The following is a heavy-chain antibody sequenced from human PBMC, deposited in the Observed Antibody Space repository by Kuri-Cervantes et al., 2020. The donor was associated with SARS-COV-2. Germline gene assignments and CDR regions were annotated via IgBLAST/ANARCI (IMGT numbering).Heavy chain of an antibody. CDR3: AKPLSITMIVVVTTYGMDA. J-gene: IGHJ6*02. D-gene: IGHD3-22*01. V-gene: IGHV3-23*01. Sequence: GESLKISCSASGFTLINYGMTWVRQAPGKGLEWVSAMNSGGRTNYADSVKGRFTISRDNSKNTLYLQMNSLRAEDTAVYYCAKPLSITMIVVVTTYGMDAWGQGTTVTVSS. CDR2: MNSGGRT. CDR1: GFTLINYG.